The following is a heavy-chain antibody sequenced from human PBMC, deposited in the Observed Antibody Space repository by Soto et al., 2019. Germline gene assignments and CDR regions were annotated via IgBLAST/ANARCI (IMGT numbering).Heavy chain of an antibody. J-gene: IGHJ4*02. CDR2: VFYSGST. V-gene: IGHV4-59*11. CDR3: ARSFMVPLDYFGS. Sequence: SETLSLTCTVSGAAIDSHYWSWIRQPPGKGLEWIGQVFYSGSTNYNPSLKSRVTISINTSTKRFSLKLTSVSAADTAVYYCARSFMVPLDYFGSWGKGTLVTVSS. CDR1: GAAIDSHY. D-gene: IGHD3-10*01.